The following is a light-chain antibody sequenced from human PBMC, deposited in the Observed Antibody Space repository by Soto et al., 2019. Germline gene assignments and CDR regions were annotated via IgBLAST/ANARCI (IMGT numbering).Light chain of an antibody. CDR1: ISDVGGHNY. V-gene: IGLV2-8*01. Sequence: HSVLTQPPSTSGSPGQSVTISCTGTISDVGGHNYVSWYQQHPGKAPKLMIYEVTQRPSGVPDRFSGSKSGNTASLTVSGLQAEDEADYYCCSYAGNKNVFGTGTKVTVL. CDR3: CSYAGNKNV. CDR2: EVT. J-gene: IGLJ1*01.